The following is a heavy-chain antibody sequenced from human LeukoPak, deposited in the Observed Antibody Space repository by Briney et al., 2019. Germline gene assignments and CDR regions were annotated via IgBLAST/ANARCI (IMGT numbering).Heavy chain of an antibody. V-gene: IGHV1-8*01. J-gene: IGHJ5*02. Sequence: ASVKVSCKASAYTFTSYDINWVRQATGQGLEWMGWMNPNSGNTGYAQKFQGRVTMTRNTSISTAYMELSSLRSEDTAVYYCARGSRYYYGSGSYLWFDPWGQGTLVTVSS. CDR2: MNPNSGNT. D-gene: IGHD3-10*01. CDR1: AYTFTSYD. CDR3: ARGSRYYYGSGSYLWFDP.